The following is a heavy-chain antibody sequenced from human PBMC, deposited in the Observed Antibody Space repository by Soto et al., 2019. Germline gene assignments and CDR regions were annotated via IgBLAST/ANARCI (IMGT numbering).Heavy chain of an antibody. D-gene: IGHD2-15*01. CDR2: IIPILGIA. CDR1: GGTFSTYT. Sequence: QVQLVQSGAEVKKPGSSVKVSCKASGGTFSTYTISWVRQAPGQGLEWMGRIIPILGIANYAQKFQGRATITADKSTSTAYMELSSLRSEDTAVYYCASRSTVVVAATEAFDYWGQGTLVTVSS. J-gene: IGHJ4*02. V-gene: IGHV1-69*02. CDR3: ASRSTVVVAATEAFDY.